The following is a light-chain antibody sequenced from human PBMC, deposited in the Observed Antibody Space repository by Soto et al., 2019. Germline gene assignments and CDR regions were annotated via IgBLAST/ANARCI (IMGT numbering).Light chain of an antibody. CDR1: QSVSTW. Sequence: DIQMTQSPSTVSASVGDRVTIACRASQSVSTWLAWYQQKPGRAPKLLTYGASSLESGLPSRFSGSGSGTDFTLTISNLQPEDFATYYCQQLNAYPLTFGQGTRLEIK. CDR2: GAS. J-gene: IGKJ5*01. V-gene: IGKV1-5*01. CDR3: QQLNAYPLT.